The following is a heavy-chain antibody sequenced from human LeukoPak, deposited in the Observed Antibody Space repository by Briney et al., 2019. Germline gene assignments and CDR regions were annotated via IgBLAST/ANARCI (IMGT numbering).Heavy chain of an antibody. CDR1: VGTFINST. J-gene: IGHJ4*02. Sequence: SVKVSCKVSVGTFINSTISWVRQAPGQGLEWMGRIIPIFGTTNYARKFRARVTITTDESTSTPYMELSSLRSEDRAIYYCAITIDGFQLLSYFDYWGQGTQVTVSS. D-gene: IGHD3-10*01. CDR2: IIPIFGTT. V-gene: IGHV1-69*05. CDR3: AITIDGFQLLSYFDY.